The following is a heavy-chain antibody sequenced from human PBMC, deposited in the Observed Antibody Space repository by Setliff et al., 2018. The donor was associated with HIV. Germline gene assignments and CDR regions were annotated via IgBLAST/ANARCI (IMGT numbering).Heavy chain of an antibody. CDR1: GGSISSSGYY. CDR3: ARGPFVLRFLERLVYFDY. CDR2: VYYSGST. D-gene: IGHD3-3*01. J-gene: IGHJ4*02. V-gene: IGHV4-31*02. Sequence: SETLSLTCSVSGGSISSSGYYWSWIRQHPGKGLDWIGRVYYSGSTDYNPSLQSRATLSIDTSKNQFSLKLTSVIAADTAIYYCARGPFVLRFLERLVYFDYWGQGKLVTGS.